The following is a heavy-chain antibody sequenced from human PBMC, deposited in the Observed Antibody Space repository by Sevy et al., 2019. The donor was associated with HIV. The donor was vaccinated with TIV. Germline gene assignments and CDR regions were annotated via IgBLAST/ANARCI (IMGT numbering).Heavy chain of an antibody. CDR2: IFPIFGTA. J-gene: IGHJ5*02. D-gene: IGHD3-10*01. V-gene: IGHV1-69*06. CDR3: ARVAGTGWFDP. CDR1: GGTFSSYA. Sequence: ASVKVSCKASGGTFSSYAISWVRQAPGQGLEWMGGIFPIFGTANYAQKFQGRVTNTADKTTSTAYMELSSLRSEDTAVYYCARVAGTGWFDPWGQGTLVTVSS.